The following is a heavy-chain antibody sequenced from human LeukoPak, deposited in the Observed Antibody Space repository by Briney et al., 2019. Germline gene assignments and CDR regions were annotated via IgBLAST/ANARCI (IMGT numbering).Heavy chain of an antibody. CDR3: ARAAKYYYDSSGYTYYYYGMDV. V-gene: IGHV1-69*13. J-gene: IGHJ6*02. CDR2: IIPIFGTA. D-gene: IGHD3-22*01. CDR1: GGTFSSYA. Sequence: SVKASCKASGGTFSSYAISWVRQAPGQGLEWMGGIIPIFGTANYAQKFQGRVTITADESTSTAYMELSSLRSEDTAVYYCARAAKYYYDSSGYTYYYYGMDVWGQGTTVTVSS.